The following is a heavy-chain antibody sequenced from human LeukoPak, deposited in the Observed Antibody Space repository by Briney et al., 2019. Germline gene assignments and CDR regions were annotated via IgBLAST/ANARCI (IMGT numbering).Heavy chain of an antibody. Sequence: GGSLRLSCAASGFTFSSYWMSGVRQAPGKGLEWVANIKQDGSEKYYVDSVKGRFTISRDNAKNSLYLQMNSLRAEDTAVYYCASLHGGPWGHCSSTSCYIGYWGQGTLVTVSS. CDR3: ASLHGGPWGHCSSTSCYIGY. D-gene: IGHD2-2*02. V-gene: IGHV3-7*03. CDR1: GFTFSSYW. CDR2: IKQDGSEK. J-gene: IGHJ4*02.